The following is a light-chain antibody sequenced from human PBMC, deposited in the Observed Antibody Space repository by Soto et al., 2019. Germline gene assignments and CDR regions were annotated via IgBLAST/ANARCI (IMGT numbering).Light chain of an antibody. CDR2: AAS. CDR3: QQSYSTPPIT. CDR1: QSISSY. V-gene: IGKV1-39*01. Sequence: DIQIAPSQSSLSASVGDRRTIPSPASQSISSYLNWYQQKPGKAPKLLIYAASSLQSGVPSRFSGSGSGTDFTLTISSLQPEDFATYYCQQSYSTPPITFGQGTRLEIK. J-gene: IGKJ5*01.